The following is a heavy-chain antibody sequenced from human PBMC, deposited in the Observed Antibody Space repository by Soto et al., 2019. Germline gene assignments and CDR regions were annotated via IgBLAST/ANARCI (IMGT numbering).Heavy chain of an antibody. Sequence: GGSLRLSCSASGFTFSSYAMHWVRQAPGKGLEYVSAISSNGGSTYYADSVKGRFTISRDNSKNTLYLQMSSLRAEDTAVYYCVKVPYYYDSSGYLDYWGQGTLVTVSS. CDR1: GFTFSSYA. CDR3: VKVPYYYDSSGYLDY. CDR2: ISSNGGST. D-gene: IGHD3-22*01. V-gene: IGHV3-64D*06. J-gene: IGHJ4*02.